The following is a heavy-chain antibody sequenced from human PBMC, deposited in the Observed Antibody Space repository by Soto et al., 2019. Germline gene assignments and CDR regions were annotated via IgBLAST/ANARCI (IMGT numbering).Heavy chain of an antibody. D-gene: IGHD3-3*01. CDR1: GYTFTSYD. CDR3: ARGDGGVVISYYFDY. Sequence: QVQLVQSGAEVKKPGASVKVSCKASGYTFTSYDINWVRQATGQGLEWMGWMNPNSGNTGYAQKFQGRVTMTRNTSXXTAYMEVITLRSEDTAVYYCARGDGGVVISYYFDYWGQGTLVTVSS. CDR2: MNPNSGNT. J-gene: IGHJ4*02. V-gene: IGHV1-8*01.